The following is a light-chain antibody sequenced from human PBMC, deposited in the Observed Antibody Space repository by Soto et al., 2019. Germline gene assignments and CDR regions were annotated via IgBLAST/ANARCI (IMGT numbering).Light chain of an antibody. CDR2: EVI. V-gene: IGLV2-14*01. J-gene: IGLJ2*01. CDR3: SSYTSSSTLV. CDR1: SSDVGGYDY. Sequence: QSALTQPASVSGSPGQSITISCTGTSSDVGGYDYVSWYQHHPGKAPKLMIYEVINRPSGVSNRFSGSKSGNTASLTISGLQAEDEADYYCSSYTSSSTLVFGGGTQLTVL.